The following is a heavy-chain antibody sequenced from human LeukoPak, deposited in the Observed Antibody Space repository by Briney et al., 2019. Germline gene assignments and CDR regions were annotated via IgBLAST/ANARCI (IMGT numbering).Heavy chain of an antibody. Sequence: SETLSLTCTVSGGSITSYYWNWIRQPPGKGLEWIGYIYYSGTTNFNPSLKSRVTMSVDTPRNHFSLQLSSVTAADTALYYCARATTAYCTGGICPNFDFWGQGTLVTVSS. D-gene: IGHD2-8*02. CDR2: IYYSGTT. CDR1: GGSITSYY. CDR3: ARATTAYCTGGICPNFDF. J-gene: IGHJ4*02. V-gene: IGHV4-59*01.